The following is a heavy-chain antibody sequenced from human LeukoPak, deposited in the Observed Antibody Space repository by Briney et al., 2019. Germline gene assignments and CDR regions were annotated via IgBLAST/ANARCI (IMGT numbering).Heavy chain of an antibody. D-gene: IGHD2-15*01. CDR3: ARDFFHGHCAGLSCFLLDY. V-gene: IGHV1-18*01. CDR2: ISASNGNT. J-gene: IGHJ4*02. Sequence: ASVKVSCKASGYTFTSYGISWVRQAPGQGLEWMGWISASNGNTNSAQKFQGRVTMTTDTSTSTAYMELSSLRSDDTAVYYCARDFFHGHCAGLSCFLLDYWGQGSLVTVSS. CDR1: GYTFTSYG.